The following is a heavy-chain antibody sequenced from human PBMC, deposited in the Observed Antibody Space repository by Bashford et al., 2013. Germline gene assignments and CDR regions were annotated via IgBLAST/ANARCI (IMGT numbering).Heavy chain of an antibody. CDR3: AGGGYSGSGTYYTDYYYYGMDV. CDR2: IYTSGST. V-gene: IGHV4-4*07. D-gene: IGHD3-10*01. J-gene: IGHJ6*02. CDR1: GGSISSYY. Sequence: SETLSLTCTVSGGSISSYYWSWIRQPAGKGLEWIGRIYTSGSTNYNPSLKSRVTISVDTSKNQFSLKLTSVTAADTAVYYCAGGGYSGSGTYYTDYYYYGMDVWGQGTTVTVSS.